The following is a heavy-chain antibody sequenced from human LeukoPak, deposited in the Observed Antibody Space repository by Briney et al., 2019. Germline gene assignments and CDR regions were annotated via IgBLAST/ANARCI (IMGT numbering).Heavy chain of an antibody. V-gene: IGHV4-59*01. CDR2: ITDSGST. J-gene: IGHJ3*02. Sequence: PSETLSLTCAVSGGSIRRYWWSWIRQPPGKGLEWIGQITDSGSTNYNPSLMSRVTISVDTSKDQFSLNLNSLNAADTAVYYCARGLWSGVPGAFDIWGQGTMVIVSS. D-gene: IGHD3-10*01. CDR3: ARGLWSGVPGAFDI. CDR1: GGSIRRYW.